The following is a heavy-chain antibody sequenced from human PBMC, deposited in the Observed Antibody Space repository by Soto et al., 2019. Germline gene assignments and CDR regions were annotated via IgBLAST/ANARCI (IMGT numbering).Heavy chain of an antibody. CDR1: GGTFSSYT. J-gene: IGHJ3*02. V-gene: IGHV1-69*02. CDR3: ARVAGDTNAFDI. CDR2: IIPILGIA. Sequence: ASVKVSCKAPGGTFSSYTISWVRQAPGQGLEWMGRIIPILGIANYAQKFQGRVTITADKSTSTAYMELSSLRSEDTAVYYCARVAGDTNAFDIWGQGTMVTVSS. D-gene: IGHD2-15*01.